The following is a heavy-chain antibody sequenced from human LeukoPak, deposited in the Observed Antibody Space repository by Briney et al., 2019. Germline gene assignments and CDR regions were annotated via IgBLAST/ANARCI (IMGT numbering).Heavy chain of an antibody. CDR3: TKVLRFGVDY. Sequence: PGGSLRLSCAASGFTFSSYGMHWVRQAPGKGLKWVAFIRYDGSNKYYADSVKGRFTISRDNSKNTLYLQMNSLRAEDTAVYYCTKVLRFGVDYWGQGTLVTVSS. CDR2: IRYDGSNK. V-gene: IGHV3-30*02. D-gene: IGHD3-10*01. J-gene: IGHJ4*02. CDR1: GFTFSSYG.